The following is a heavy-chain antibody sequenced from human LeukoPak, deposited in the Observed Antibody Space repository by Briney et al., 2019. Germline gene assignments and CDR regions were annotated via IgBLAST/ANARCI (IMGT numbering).Heavy chain of an antibody. CDR1: GFTFSSYE. V-gene: IGHV3-48*03. J-gene: IGHJ4*02. CDR3: ASLHDGFDY. CDR2: ISSSGSTI. D-gene: IGHD1-1*01. Sequence: PGGSLRLSCAAPGFTFSSYEMNWVRQAPGKGLEWVSYISSSGSTIYYADSVKGRFTISRDNAKNSLYLQMNSLRAEDTAVYYCASLHDGFDYWGQGTLVTVSS.